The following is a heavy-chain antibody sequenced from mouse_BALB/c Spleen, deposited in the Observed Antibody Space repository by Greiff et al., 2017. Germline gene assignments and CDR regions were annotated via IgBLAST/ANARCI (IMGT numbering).Heavy chain of an antibody. CDR3: TRLYGKGVYYAMDY. Sequence: VQLQQSGAELVRPGASVKLSCKASGYTFTSYWINWVKQRPGQGLEWIGNIYPSDSYTNYNQKFKDKATLTVDKSSSTAYMQLSSPTSEDSAVYYCTRLYGKGVYYAMDYWGQGTSVTVSS. V-gene: IGHV1-69*02. CDR2: IYPSDSYT. CDR1: GYTFTSYW. J-gene: IGHJ4*01. D-gene: IGHD2-10*02.